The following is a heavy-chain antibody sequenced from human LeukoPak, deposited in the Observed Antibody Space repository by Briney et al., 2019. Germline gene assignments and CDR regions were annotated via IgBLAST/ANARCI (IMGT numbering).Heavy chain of an antibody. Sequence: VSVKVSCKASGYTFTSYPMHWVRQAPGQGLEWMGIISASGGSTNYAQEFQGRVTMTRDTSTSTVYMELSSLRSEDTAVYYCARVPLSRPRYYYDSSGYPPDYWGQGTLVTVSS. V-gene: IGHV1-46*01. D-gene: IGHD3-22*01. CDR3: ARVPLSRPRYYYDSSGYPPDY. J-gene: IGHJ4*02. CDR2: ISASGGST. CDR1: GYTFTSYP.